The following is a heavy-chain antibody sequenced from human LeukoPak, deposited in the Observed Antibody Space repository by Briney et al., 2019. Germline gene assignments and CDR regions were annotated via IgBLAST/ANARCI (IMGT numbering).Heavy chain of an antibody. D-gene: IGHD2-15*01. J-gene: IGHJ6*03. Sequence: GGSLRLSCAASGFTFSNAWMSWVRQAPGKGPEWVGRIKSKTDGGTTDYAAPVKGRFTISRDDSKNTLYLQMNSLKSEDTAVYYCTTSGLYCSGGSCYPPDYYYMDVWGKGTTVTVSS. CDR1: GFTFSNAW. V-gene: IGHV3-15*01. CDR3: TTSGLYCSGGSCYPPDYYYMDV. CDR2: IKSKTDGGTT.